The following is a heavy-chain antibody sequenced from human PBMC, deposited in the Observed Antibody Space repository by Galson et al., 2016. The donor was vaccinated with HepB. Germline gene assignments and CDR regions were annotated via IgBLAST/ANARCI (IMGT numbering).Heavy chain of an antibody. Sequence: CAISGDSVSSNIATWNWIRQSPSRGLEWPGRTYYRSKWYNDYAVSVKSRITINPDTSKNQFSLQLNSVTPEDTAVYYCARGHKIGWLDTGLDYWGQGTLVTVSS. J-gene: IGHJ4*02. CDR2: TYYRSKWYN. V-gene: IGHV6-1*01. CDR1: GDSVSSNIAT. CDR3: ARGHKIGWLDTGLDY. D-gene: IGHD6-19*01.